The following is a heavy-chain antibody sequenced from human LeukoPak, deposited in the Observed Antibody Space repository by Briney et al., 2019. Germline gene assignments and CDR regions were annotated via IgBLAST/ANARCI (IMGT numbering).Heavy chain of an antibody. J-gene: IGHJ4*02. CDR1: GFTFSSYA. V-gene: IGHV4-34*08. D-gene: IGHD5-24*01. CDR2: INHSGST. Sequence: GSLRLSCAASGFTFSSYAMSWIRQPPGKGLEWIGEINHSGSTNYNPSLKSRVTISVDTSKNQFSLKLSSATAADTAVYYCNLYDGYSTWDFDYWGQGTLVTVSS. CDR3: NLYDGYSTWDFDY.